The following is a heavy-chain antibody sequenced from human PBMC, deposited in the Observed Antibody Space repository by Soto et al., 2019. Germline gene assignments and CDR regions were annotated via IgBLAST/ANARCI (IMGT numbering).Heavy chain of an antibody. V-gene: IGHV4-4*02. CDR3: AATRYYGSGSAGFDP. D-gene: IGHD3-10*01. J-gene: IGHJ5*02. CDR1: GGSISSSNW. CDR2: IYHSGST. Sequence: PSETLSLTCAVSGGSISSSNWWSWVRQPPGKGLEWIGEIYHSGSTNYNPSLKSRVTISVDKSKNQFSLKLSSVTAADTAVYYCAATRYYGSGSAGFDPWGQGTLVTAPQ.